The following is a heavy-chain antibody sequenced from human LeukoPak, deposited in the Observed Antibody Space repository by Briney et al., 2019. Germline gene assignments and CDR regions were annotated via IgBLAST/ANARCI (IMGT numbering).Heavy chain of an antibody. V-gene: IGHV1-8*01. J-gene: IGHJ4*02. D-gene: IGHD6-19*01. CDR3: ARGRGWYGPFDY. Sequence: ASVKVSCKASGYTFTSYDINWVRQATGQGLEWMGWMYPNSGNTGYAQKFQGRVTMTRNTSISTAYMELSSLRSEDTAVYYCARGRGWYGPFDYWGQGTLVTVSS. CDR2: MYPNSGNT. CDR1: GYTFTSYD.